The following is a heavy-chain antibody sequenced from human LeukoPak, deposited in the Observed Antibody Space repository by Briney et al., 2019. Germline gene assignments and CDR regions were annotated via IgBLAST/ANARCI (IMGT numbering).Heavy chain of an antibody. J-gene: IGHJ4*02. CDR2: ISGSGGTT. CDR3: AKDDRWLQFCC. CDR1: GFTFSNYG. D-gene: IGHD5-24*01. V-gene: IGHV3-23*01. Sequence: GGSLRLSCAASGFTFSNYGMNWVRQAPGKGLEWVSIISGSGGTTYYADSVKGRFTISRDNSKNTLYLQMNSLRAEDTAVYYCAKDDRWLQFCCWGQGTLVTVSA.